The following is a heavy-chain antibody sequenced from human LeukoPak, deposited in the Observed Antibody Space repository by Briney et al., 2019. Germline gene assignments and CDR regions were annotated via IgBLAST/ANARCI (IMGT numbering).Heavy chain of an antibody. CDR3: AREVDYGGPFDY. J-gene: IGHJ4*02. CDR2: ISAYNGNT. V-gene: IGHV1-18*01. Sequence: ASVKVSCKASGYTFTGYGISWVRQAPGQGLEWMGWISAYNGNTNYAQKLQGRVTMTTDTSTSTAYMELRSLRSDDTAVYYCAREVDYGGPFDYWGQGTLVTVSS. D-gene: IGHD4-23*01. CDR1: GYTFTGYG.